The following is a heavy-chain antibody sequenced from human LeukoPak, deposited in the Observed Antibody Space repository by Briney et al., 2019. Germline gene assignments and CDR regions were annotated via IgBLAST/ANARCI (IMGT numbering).Heavy chain of an antibody. CDR1: GFTFSSYA. J-gene: IGHJ6*03. CDR3: ARAAARPDYYYYYMDV. V-gene: IGHV3-64*01. Sequence: GGSLRLSCAASGFTFSSYAMHWVRQAPGKGLQYVSSIRSDGSETFYASSVEGRFTISRDNSQNILYLQMGSLGIEDMAIYYCARAAARPDYYYYYMDVWGKGTTVIVSS. CDR2: IRSDGSET. D-gene: IGHD6-6*01.